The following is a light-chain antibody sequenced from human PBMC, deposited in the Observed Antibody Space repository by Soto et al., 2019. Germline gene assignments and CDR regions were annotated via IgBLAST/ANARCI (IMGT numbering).Light chain of an antibody. CDR1: QSVYINS. J-gene: IGKJ2*01. CDR3: QQYGSSPYT. Sequence: EIVLTQSPGTLSLSPGERATLSCRASQSVYINSLAWYQQKPGQPPRLLIYGASTRASAVPDRFNGSGSGADFALTITRLEPEDFAVYYCQQYGSSPYTFGLGTKLEIK. V-gene: IGKV3-20*01. CDR2: GAS.